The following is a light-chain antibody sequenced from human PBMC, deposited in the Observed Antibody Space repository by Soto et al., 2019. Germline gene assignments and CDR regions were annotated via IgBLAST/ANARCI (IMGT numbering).Light chain of an antibody. Sequence: EIVLTQSPGTLSLSPGERATLSCRASQSVSSSSLAWYQHKPGQAPRLLIYDASSRATGIPDRFSGSGSGTDFTLTISRLEPEDVAVYYCQQYGNSPLTFGPGTIVDI. CDR3: QQYGNSPLT. CDR1: QSVSSSS. CDR2: DAS. V-gene: IGKV3-20*01. J-gene: IGKJ3*01.